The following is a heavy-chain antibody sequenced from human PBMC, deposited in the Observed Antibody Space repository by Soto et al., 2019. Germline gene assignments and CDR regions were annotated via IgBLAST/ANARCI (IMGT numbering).Heavy chain of an antibody. CDR3: ASDLGAIGEYYFDY. J-gene: IGHJ4*02. CDR2: ISYDGSNK. CDR1: GFTFSSYA. D-gene: IGHD3-10*01. V-gene: IGHV3-30-3*01. Sequence: QVQLVESGGGVVQPGRSLRLSCAASGFTFSSYAMHWVRQAPGKGLEWVAVISYDGSNKYYADSVKSRFTISRDNSKNTLYLQMNSLRAEDTAVYYCASDLGAIGEYYFDYWGQGTLVTVSS.